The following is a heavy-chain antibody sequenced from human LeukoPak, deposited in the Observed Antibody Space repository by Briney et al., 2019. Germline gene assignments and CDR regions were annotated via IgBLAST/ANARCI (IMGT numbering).Heavy chain of an antibody. Sequence: GGSLRLSCAASGFTFSSYAMHWVRQSLVKGLEWVAVMSYDGFNKYYADSVKGRFTISRDNSKNTLYLQMNSLRAEDTAVYYCAKTKGYSYGYYFDYWGQGTLVTVSS. J-gene: IGHJ4*02. D-gene: IGHD5-18*01. CDR2: MSYDGFNK. CDR1: GFTFSSYA. CDR3: AKTKGYSYGYYFDY. V-gene: IGHV3-30*18.